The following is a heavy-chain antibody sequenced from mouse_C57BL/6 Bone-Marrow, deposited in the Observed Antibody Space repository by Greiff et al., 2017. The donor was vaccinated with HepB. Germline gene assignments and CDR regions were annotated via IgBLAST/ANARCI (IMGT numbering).Heavy chain of an antibody. CDR3: ARRNGIYSNFFDY. D-gene: IGHD2-5*01. V-gene: IGHV1-55*01. CDR2: IYPGSGST. CDR1: GYTFTSYW. J-gene: IGHJ2*01. Sequence: VKLQQPGAELVKPGASVKMSCKASGYTFTSYWITWVKQRPGQGLEWIGDIYPGSGSTNYNEKFKSKATLTVDTSSSTAYMQLSSLTSEDSAVYYCARRNGIYSNFFDYWGQGTTLTVSS.